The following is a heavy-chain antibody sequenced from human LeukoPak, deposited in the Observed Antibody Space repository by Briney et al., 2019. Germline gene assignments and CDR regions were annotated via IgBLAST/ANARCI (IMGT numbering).Heavy chain of an antibody. D-gene: IGHD6-19*01. CDR1: GGSMSPYH. CDR2: IYYIGST. J-gene: IGHJ4*02. CDR3: ARAVSGRFAY. Sequence: SETLSLTCTVSGGSMSPYHWGWIREPPGKGLEWTGYIYYIGSTNYNPSLNSRFTISVDTSKNQFSLRLSSVTAAATAIYYCARAVSGRFAYWGQGTLVTVSS. V-gene: IGHV4-59*08.